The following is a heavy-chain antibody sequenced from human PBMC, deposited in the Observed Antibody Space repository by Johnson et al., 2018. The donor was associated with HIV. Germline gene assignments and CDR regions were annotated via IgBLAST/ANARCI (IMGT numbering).Heavy chain of an antibody. J-gene: IGHJ3*02. V-gene: IGHV3-20*04. CDR2: INWNGGST. D-gene: IGHD2-2*01. Sequence: VQLVESGGGVVRPGGSLRLSCAASGFTFDDYAMTWVRQAPGKGLEWVSAINWNGGSTGYADSVKGRFTISRDTAKNSLYLQMNSLRAEDTALYYCARGKLPAALRRGDAFDIWGQGTMVTVSS. CDR1: GFTFDDYA. CDR3: ARGKLPAALRRGDAFDI.